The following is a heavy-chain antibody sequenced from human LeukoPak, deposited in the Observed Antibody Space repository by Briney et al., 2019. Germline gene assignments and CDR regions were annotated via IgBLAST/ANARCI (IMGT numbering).Heavy chain of an antibody. CDR1: GFTFRGNG. CDR2: IWYDGSNR. J-gene: IGHJ4*02. D-gene: IGHD4-17*01. CDR3: ARDQGTSVTAMVVGHFDY. Sequence: PGRSLRLSCAASGFTFRGNGMHWVRQAPGKGLEWVAIIWYDGSNRYYADSVKGRFTISRDNSKNTLFLQMNSLTAEDTAVYYCARDQGTSVTAMVVGHFDYWGPGTLVTVSS. V-gene: IGHV3-33*01.